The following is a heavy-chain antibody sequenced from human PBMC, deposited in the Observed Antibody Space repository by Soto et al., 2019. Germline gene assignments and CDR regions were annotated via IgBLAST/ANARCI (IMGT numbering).Heavy chain of an antibody. CDR1: GFTFTSSA. V-gene: IGHV1-58*01. D-gene: IGHD2-2*01. J-gene: IGHJ3*02. Sequence: SVKLYWKASGFTFTSSAVQWLRQARGQRLEWIGWIVVGSGNTNYAQKFQERVTITRDMSTSTAYMELSSLRSEDTAVYYCAALRGHEDCSSTSCPVDAFGIWGQGTMVTVSS. CDR3: AALRGHEDCSSTSCPVDAFGI. CDR2: IVVGSGNT.